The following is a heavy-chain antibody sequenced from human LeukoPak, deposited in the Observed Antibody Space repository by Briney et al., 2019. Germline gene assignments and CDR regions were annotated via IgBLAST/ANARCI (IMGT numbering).Heavy chain of an antibody. Sequence: PSQTLSLTCTVSGGSISSSSYYWGWIRQPPGKGLEWIGSIYYSGSTYYNPSLKSRVTISVDTSKNQFSLKLSSVTAADTAVYYCARNLVRDILTGPFDYWGQGTLVTVSS. CDR2: IYYSGST. D-gene: IGHD3-9*01. CDR1: GGSISSSSYY. J-gene: IGHJ4*02. CDR3: ARNLVRDILTGPFDY. V-gene: IGHV4-39*01.